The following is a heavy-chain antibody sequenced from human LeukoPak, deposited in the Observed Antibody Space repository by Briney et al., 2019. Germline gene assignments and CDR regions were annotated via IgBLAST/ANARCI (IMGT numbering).Heavy chain of an antibody. V-gene: IGHV4-30-4*01. CDR3: ARARAAAGTNWFDP. J-gene: IGHJ5*02. D-gene: IGHD6-13*01. CDR2: IYYSGST. Sequence: SQTLSLTCTVSGGSISSGDYYWSWIRQPPGKGLEWIGYIYYSGSTYYNPSLKSRVTISVDMSKNQFSLKLSSVTAADTAVYYCARARAAAGTNWFDPWGQGTLVTVSS. CDR1: GGSISSGDYY.